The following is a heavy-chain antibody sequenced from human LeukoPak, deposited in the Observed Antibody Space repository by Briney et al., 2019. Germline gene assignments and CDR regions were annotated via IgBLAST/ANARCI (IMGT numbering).Heavy chain of an antibody. V-gene: IGHV1-18*01. CDR1: GYTFTSYG. CDR3: ARGRLWFGDVAGYKPDFDH. Sequence: ASVTVSCTASGYTFTSYGISWVRQAPGQGLEWMGWISAYNGNTNYAQKLQGRVTMTTDTSTSTAYMELRGLRSDDTAVYYCARGRLWFGDVAGYKPDFDHWGQGTLVTVSS. D-gene: IGHD3-10*01. CDR2: ISAYNGNT. J-gene: IGHJ4*02.